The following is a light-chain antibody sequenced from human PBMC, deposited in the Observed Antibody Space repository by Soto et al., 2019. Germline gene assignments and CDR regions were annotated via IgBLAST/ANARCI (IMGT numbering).Light chain of an antibody. Sequence: DLLMTQSPLSLPVTPGPPACIPCRCSQSLVYRDGNTYFNWFQQRPGQSPRRLIYKVSNRDSGVPDRFSGSGSGTDFTLKISRVEAEDLGAYYCMPGPHWPSTSRTFGKGTKVDIK. V-gene: IGKV2-30*01. CDR1: QSLVYRDGNTY. CDR2: KVS. CDR3: MPGPHWPSTSRT. J-gene: IGKJ1*01.